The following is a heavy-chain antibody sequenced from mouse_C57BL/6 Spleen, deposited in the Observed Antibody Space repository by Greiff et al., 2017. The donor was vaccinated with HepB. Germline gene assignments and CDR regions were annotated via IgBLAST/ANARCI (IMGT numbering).Heavy chain of an antibody. J-gene: IGHJ1*03. CDR3: ARDRGTTVVVRYWYFDV. V-gene: IGHV3-6*01. Sequence: EVKLVESGPGLVKPSQSLSLTCSVTGYSITSGYYWNWIRQFPGNKLEWMGYISYDGSNNYNPSLKNRISITRDTSKNQFFLKLNSVTTEDTATYYCARDRGTTVVVRYWYFDVWGTGTTVTVSS. CDR1: GYSITSGYY. CDR2: ISYDGSN. D-gene: IGHD1-1*01.